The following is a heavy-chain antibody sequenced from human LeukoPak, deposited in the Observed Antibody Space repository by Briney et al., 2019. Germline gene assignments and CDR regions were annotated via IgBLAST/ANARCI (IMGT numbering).Heavy chain of an antibody. J-gene: IGHJ4*02. D-gene: IGHD3-16*02. CDR3: AKDGGRYRFDY. CDR1: GFPFNNYN. V-gene: IGHV3-30*02. Sequence: GGSLRLSCAAPGFPFNNYNLHWIRQAPGRGLEWVSFIRNDETEIHYADFAKGRFTISRDKSKNSLYLQMNSLRPDDTALYYCAKDGGRYRFDYWGQGTMVTVSS. CDR2: IRNDETEI.